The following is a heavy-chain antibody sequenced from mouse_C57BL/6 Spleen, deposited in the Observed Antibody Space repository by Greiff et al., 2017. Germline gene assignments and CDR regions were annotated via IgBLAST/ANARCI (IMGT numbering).Heavy chain of an antibody. Sequence: VQLQQSGPELVKPGASVKISCKASGYAFSSSWMNWVKQRPGKGLEWIGRIYPGDGDTNYNGKFKGKATLTADKSSSTAYMQLSSLTSEDSAVYFCAREGAGTTGVYFDYWGQGTTLTVSS. J-gene: IGHJ2*01. CDR2: IYPGDGDT. V-gene: IGHV1-82*01. CDR1: GYAFSSSW. CDR3: AREGAGTTGVYFDY. D-gene: IGHD4-1*01.